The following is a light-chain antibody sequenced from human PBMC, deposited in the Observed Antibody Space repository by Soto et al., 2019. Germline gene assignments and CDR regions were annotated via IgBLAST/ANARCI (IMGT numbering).Light chain of an antibody. CDR1: QSVASAY. V-gene: IGKV3-20*01. J-gene: IGKJ1*01. CDR2: GAS. CDR3: QQYGDSRWT. Sequence: IVLTQSPDTLSLSPGERATLSCRASQSVASAYLAWYQHKPGQAPRLLIYGASSRATGIPDRISGSGSGTDFTLTISRLEPEDFAVYYCQQYGDSRWTFGQGTKV.